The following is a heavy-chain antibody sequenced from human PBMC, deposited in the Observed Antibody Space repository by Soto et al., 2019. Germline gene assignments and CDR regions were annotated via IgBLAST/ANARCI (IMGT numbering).Heavy chain of an antibody. CDR3: ARADDEADAGTFPLNY. J-gene: IGHJ4*02. CDR2: IIPIFGTA. D-gene: IGHD6-13*01. V-gene: IGHV1-69*01. CDR1: GGTFSSYA. Sequence: QVQLVQSGAEVKKPGSSVKVSCKASGGTFSSYAISWVRQAPGQGLEWMGGIIPIFGTANYAQKFQGRVTITADESTSTAYMELRSLRSDDKAVDYCARADDEADAGTFPLNYWGQGTLVTVSS.